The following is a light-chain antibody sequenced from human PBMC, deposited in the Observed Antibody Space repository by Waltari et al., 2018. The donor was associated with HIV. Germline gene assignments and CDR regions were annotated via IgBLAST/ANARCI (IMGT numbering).Light chain of an antibody. CDR1: ALPKQY. J-gene: IGLJ3*02. CDR2: KDT. Sequence: SYELTQPPSVSVSPGQTARITCSGDALPKQYAYWYQQRPGQAPVLVIYKDTERPSGIPEGFYGSSSGTTATLTIIGVQAQDEADYHCQSADSNASLWVFGGGTKLTVL. V-gene: IGLV3-25*03. CDR3: QSADSNASLWV.